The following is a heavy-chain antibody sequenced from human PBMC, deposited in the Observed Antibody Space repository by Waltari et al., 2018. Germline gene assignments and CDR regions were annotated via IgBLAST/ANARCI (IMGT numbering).Heavy chain of an antibody. CDR1: GFTFSSYA. J-gene: IGHJ3*02. CDR2: ISGSGGST. V-gene: IGHV3-23*01. Sequence: EVQLLESGGGLVQPGGSLRLSCAASGFTFSSYAMSWVRQAPGKGLEWVSAISGSGGSTYYADSVKGRFTISRDNSKNTLYLQMNSLRAEDTAVYYCAKERKGRGYYYDSSGYYAGDAFDIWGQGTMVTVSS. D-gene: IGHD3-22*01. CDR3: AKERKGRGYYYDSSGYYAGDAFDI.